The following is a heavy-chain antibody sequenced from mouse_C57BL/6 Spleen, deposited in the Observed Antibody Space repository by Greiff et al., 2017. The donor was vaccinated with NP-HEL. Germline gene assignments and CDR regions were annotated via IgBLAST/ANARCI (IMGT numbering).Heavy chain of an antibody. CDR1: GYTFTSYW. CDR3: ARSGITTRYWYFDV. D-gene: IGHD2-4*01. Sequence: VQLQQPGAELVMPGASVKLSCKASGYTFTSYWMHWVKQRPGQGLEWIGEIDPSDSYTNYNQKFKGKSTLTVDKSSSTAYMQLSSLTSEDSAVYYCARSGITTRYWYFDVWGTGTTVTVSS. V-gene: IGHV1-69*01. CDR2: IDPSDSYT. J-gene: IGHJ1*03.